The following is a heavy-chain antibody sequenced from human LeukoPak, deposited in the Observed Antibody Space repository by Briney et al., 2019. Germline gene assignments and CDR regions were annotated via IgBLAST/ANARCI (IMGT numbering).Heavy chain of an antibody. D-gene: IGHD2-2*01. CDR3: ARWWDIVVVPAAMTDYYYYGMDV. Sequence: GSSVKVSCKASGGTFSSYAISWVRQAPGQGLEWMGGIIPIFGTANYAQKFQGRVTITADESTSTAYMELSSLRSEDTAVYYRARWWDIVVVPAAMTDYYYYGMDVWGQGTTVTVSS. V-gene: IGHV1-69*01. CDR1: GGTFSSYA. CDR2: IIPIFGTA. J-gene: IGHJ6*02.